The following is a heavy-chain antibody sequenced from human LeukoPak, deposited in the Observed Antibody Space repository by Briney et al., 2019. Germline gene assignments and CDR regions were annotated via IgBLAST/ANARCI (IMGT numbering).Heavy chain of an antibody. V-gene: IGHV1-18*01. CDR3: ARDGSYYGHLDAFDI. J-gene: IGHJ3*02. CDR1: GYTFTSYG. CDR2: ISAYNGNT. Sequence: GASVKVSCKASGYTFTSYGISWVRQAPGQGLEWMGWISAYNGNTNYAQKLQGRVTMTTDTSTSTAYMELRSLRSDDTAVYYCARDGSYYGHLDAFDIWGQGTMVTVSS. D-gene: IGHD1-26*01.